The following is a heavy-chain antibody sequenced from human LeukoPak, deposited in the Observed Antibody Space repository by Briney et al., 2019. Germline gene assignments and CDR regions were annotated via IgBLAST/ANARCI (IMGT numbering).Heavy chain of an antibody. CDR2: IYYSGSI. V-gene: IGHV4-39*07. CDR1: GGSINSSSYY. Sequence: SETLSLTCTVSGGSINSSSYYWGWIRQPPGKGLEWIGSIYYSGSIYYNPSLKSRVTISVDTSKNQFSLKLSSVTAADTAVYYCARKTPLRKSLDYWGQGTLVTVSS. J-gene: IGHJ4*02. D-gene: IGHD2-15*01. CDR3: ARKTPLRKSLDY.